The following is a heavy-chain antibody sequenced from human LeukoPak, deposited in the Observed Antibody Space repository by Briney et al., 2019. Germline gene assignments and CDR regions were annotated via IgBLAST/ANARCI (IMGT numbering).Heavy chain of an antibody. D-gene: IGHD3-10*01. CDR3: ARDSLARGVRWFDP. J-gene: IGHJ5*02. CDR2: IYSSGST. V-gene: IGHV4-4*07. CDR1: DGSITSYY. Sequence: SETLSLTCTVSDGSITSYYWSWIRQPAGKGLEWLGRIYSSGSTNYNPSLKSRVTMSVDTSKNQFSLKLTSVTAADTAVYYCARDSLARGVRWFDPWGQGTLVTVSS.